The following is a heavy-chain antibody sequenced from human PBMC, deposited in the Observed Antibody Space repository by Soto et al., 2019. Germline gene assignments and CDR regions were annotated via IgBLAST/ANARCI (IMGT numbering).Heavy chain of an antibody. CDR2: ISSRSSTV. CDR3: ATVYRGLFQPLFDY. D-gene: IGHD3-10*01. V-gene: IGHV3-48*04. Sequence: GGSLRLSCAASGFTFSSYAMHWVRQAPGKGLEWVAHISSRSSTVFYADSVKGRFTISRDNAKNSLYLQMNSLRPEDTAVYYCATVYRGLFQPLFDYWGQGTLVTVSS. J-gene: IGHJ4*02. CDR1: GFTFSSYA.